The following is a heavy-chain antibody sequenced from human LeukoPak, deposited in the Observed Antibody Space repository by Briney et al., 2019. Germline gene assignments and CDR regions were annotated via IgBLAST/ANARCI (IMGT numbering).Heavy chain of an antibody. D-gene: IGHD3-10*01. CDR1: GYSISSGYY. CDR3: ARVVSYYSSGDY. V-gene: IGHV4-38-2*01. Sequence: SETLSLTCAVSGYSISSGYYWGWIRQPPGKGLEWIGSIYHSGSTYYNPSLKSRVTISVDTSKNQFSLKLSSVTAADTAVYYCARVVSYYSSGDYWGQGTLVTVSS. CDR2: IYHSGST. J-gene: IGHJ4*02.